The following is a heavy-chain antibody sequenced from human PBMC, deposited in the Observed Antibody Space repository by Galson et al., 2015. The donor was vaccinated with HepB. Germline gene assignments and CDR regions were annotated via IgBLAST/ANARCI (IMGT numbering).Heavy chain of an antibody. CDR2: TIPMGDTT. CDR1: RDTFRSYA. CDR3: VRDISGLFDY. Sequence: SVKVSCKASRDTFRSYAISWVRQAPGQGLEWMGGTIPMGDTTNYAQNFQGRVTITADESTSTVYMELSSLRSEDTALYYCVRDISGLFDYWGQGTPVTVSS. D-gene: IGHD1-26*01. V-gene: IGHV1-69*13. J-gene: IGHJ4*02.